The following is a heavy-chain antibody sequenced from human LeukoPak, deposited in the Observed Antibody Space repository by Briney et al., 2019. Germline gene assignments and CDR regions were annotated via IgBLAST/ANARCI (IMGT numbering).Heavy chain of an antibody. D-gene: IGHD2-2*01. J-gene: IGHJ6*03. Sequence: SETLSLTCTVSGGSISSYYWSWIWQPPGKGLEWIGYIYYSGSTNYNPSLKSRVTISVDTSKNQFSLKLSSVTAADTAVYYCAREYQLFSGDYYYYMDVWGKGTTVTVSS. V-gene: IGHV4-59*01. CDR1: GGSISSYY. CDR3: AREYQLFSGDYYYYMDV. CDR2: IYYSGST.